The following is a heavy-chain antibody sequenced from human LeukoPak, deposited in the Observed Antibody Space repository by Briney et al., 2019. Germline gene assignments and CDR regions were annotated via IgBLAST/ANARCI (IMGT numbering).Heavy chain of an antibody. Sequence: ASVKVSCKASGYTFTNYGISWVRQAPGQGLEWMGWISAYNGNTNYAQKLQGRVTMTTDTSTSTAYMELRSLRSDDTAVYYCARDPGSIAAAGGFDYWGQGTLVTVSS. CDR2: ISAYNGNT. CDR3: ARDPGSIAAAGGFDY. V-gene: IGHV1-18*01. D-gene: IGHD6-13*01. CDR1: GYTFTNYG. J-gene: IGHJ4*02.